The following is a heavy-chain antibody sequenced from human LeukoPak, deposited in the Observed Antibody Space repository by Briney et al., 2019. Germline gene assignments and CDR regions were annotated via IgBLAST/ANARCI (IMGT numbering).Heavy chain of an antibody. CDR1: GYTFTSYG. V-gene: IGHV1-18*01. D-gene: IGHD2-15*01. CDR3: ARDIVVVVATPYYYGMDV. J-gene: IGHJ6*02. Sequence: AAVKVFCKASGYTFTSYGISWVRHAPAQGLEWMGWISAYNGNTNYAQKLQGRVTMTTDTSTSTAYMELRSLRSDDTAVYYCARDIVVVVATPYYYGMDVWGQGTTVTVSS. CDR2: ISAYNGNT.